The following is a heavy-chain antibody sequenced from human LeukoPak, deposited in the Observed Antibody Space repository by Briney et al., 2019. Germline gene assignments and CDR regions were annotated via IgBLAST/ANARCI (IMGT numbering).Heavy chain of an antibody. CDR3: ARIFGVVTGDY. D-gene: IGHD3-3*01. CDR2: INPNSGGT. Sequence: ASVKVSCKASGYTFTSYAMLWVRQAPGQGLEWMGWINPNSGGTNYAQKFQGRVTMTRDTSISTAYMELSRLRSDDTAVYYCARIFGVVTGDYWGQGTLVTVSS. V-gene: IGHV1-2*02. J-gene: IGHJ4*02. CDR1: GYTFTSYA.